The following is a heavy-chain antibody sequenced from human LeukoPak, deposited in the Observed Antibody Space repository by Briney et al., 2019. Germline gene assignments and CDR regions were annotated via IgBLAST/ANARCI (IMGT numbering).Heavy chain of an antibody. J-gene: IGHJ4*02. CDR2: ISYDGSNK. V-gene: IGHV3-30*04. CDR1: GFTFSSYA. Sequence: GGSLRLSCAASGFTFSSYAMHWVRQAPGKGLEWVPVISYDGSNKYYADSVKGRFTISRDNSKNTLYLQMNSLRAEDTAVYYCAKSPSHRSYYFDYWGQGTLVTVSS. CDR3: AKSPSHRSYYFDY.